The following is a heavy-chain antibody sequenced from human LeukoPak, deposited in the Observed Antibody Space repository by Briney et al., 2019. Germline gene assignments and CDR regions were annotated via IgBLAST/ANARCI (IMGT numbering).Heavy chain of an antibody. CDR1: GFTFSSND. CDR3: AREGLPDAFDI. D-gene: IGHD3/OR15-3a*01. Sequence: GGSLRLSCAASGFTFSSNDMYWVRQATGKGLEWVSTITTAGDTYYSGSVKGRFTISRENAKNSLYLQMNSLRAGDTAMYYCAREGLPDAFDIWGQGTMVTVSS. V-gene: IGHV3-13*01. CDR2: ITTAGDT. J-gene: IGHJ3*02.